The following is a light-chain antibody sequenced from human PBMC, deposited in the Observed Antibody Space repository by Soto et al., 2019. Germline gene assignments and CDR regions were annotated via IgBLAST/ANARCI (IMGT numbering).Light chain of an antibody. CDR2: LNGDGSH. J-gene: IGLJ2*01. Sequence: QPVLTQSPSASASLGASVKLTCTLSSGHSSYAIAWHQQQPEKGPRHLMRLNGDGSHTKGDGIPDRFSGSSSGADRYLTISSLQSEDEADYYCQTWGTGPVVFGGGTKVTVL. CDR3: QTWGTGPVV. CDR1: SGHSSYA. V-gene: IGLV4-69*01.